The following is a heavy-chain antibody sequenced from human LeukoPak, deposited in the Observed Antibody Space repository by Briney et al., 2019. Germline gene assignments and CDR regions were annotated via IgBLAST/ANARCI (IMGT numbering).Heavy chain of an antibody. J-gene: IGHJ4*02. D-gene: IGHD3-16*01. CDR1: GFIFSNYA. CDR3: AKASWVSSADAVL. Sequence: GGSLRLSCAASGFIFSNYAMSWVRQAPARGLEWVSSLRGDGETFYADSVRGRFNLSRDDSRNTVYLQLNNLRVEDTAVYYCAKASWVSSADAVLWGQGTLVTVSS. CDR2: LRGDGET. V-gene: IGHV3-23*01.